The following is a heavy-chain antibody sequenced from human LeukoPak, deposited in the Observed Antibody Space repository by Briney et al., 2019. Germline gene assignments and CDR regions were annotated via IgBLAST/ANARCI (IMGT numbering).Heavy chain of an antibody. D-gene: IGHD3-10*01. J-gene: IGHJ5*02. CDR3: ARDYYGSGSWANWFDP. CDR2: INPSGGST. V-gene: IGHV1-46*01. CDR1: GYTFTSYY. Sequence: ASVKVSCKASGYTFTSYYMHWVRQAPGQGLEWMGIINPSGGSTSYAQKFRGRVTMTRDTSTSTVYMELSSLRSEDTAVYYCARDYYGSGSWANWFDPWGQGTLVTVSS.